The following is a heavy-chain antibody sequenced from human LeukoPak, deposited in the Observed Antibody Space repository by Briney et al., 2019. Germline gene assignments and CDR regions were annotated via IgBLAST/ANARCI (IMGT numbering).Heavy chain of an antibody. D-gene: IGHD6-19*01. V-gene: IGHV4-4*07. CDR2: IYSSGST. J-gene: IGHJ5*02. CDR1: GGSISNNY. CDR3: ARDRGFSSGHGGWFDP. Sequence: PSETLSLTCTVSGGSISNNYWTWIRQPAGKGLEYIGRIYSSGSTHYNPSLKSRVTMSVDTSENQFSLKLTSVTVADTALYYCARDRGFSSGHGGWFDPWGQGTLVTVSS.